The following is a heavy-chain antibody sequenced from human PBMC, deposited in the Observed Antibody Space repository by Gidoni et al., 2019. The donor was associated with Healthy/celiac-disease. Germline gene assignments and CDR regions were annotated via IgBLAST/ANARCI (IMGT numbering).Heavy chain of an antibody. D-gene: IGHD3-22*01. V-gene: IGHV3-21*01. Sequence: EVQLVESGGGLSKPGGSLRLSCTASGFTLRSYSMNWVRQAPGKGLEWVSSISSSSSYIYDADSVKGRFTISRDNAKNSLYLQMISLRAEDTAVYYCARGLDYYDSSGYYYDYLGQGTLVTVSS. J-gene: IGHJ4*02. CDR3: ARGLDYYDSSGYYYDY. CDR2: ISSSSSYI. CDR1: GFTLRSYS.